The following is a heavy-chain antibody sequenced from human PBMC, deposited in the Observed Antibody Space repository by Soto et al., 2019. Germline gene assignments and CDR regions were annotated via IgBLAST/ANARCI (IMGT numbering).Heavy chain of an antibody. CDR1: GYTFTNND. CDR3: ARMESFCSLNWFDP. Sequence: ASVKVSCKASGYTFTNNDVSWVRQATGQGLGWMGWMNPGSGDTGYAQKFQGRVTMTRDISIATAYMELNSLTSEDTARYYWARMESFCSLNWFDPWGQGTLVTVSS. V-gene: IGHV1-8*02. CDR2: MNPGSGDT. D-gene: IGHD3-10*02. J-gene: IGHJ5*02.